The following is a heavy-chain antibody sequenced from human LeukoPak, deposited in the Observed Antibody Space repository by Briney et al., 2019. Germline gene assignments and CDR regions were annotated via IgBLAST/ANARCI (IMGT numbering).Heavy chain of an antibody. J-gene: IGHJ4*02. V-gene: IGHV3-48*01. CDR2: ISSSSSTI. CDR3: ARDGATIFGVVIHDY. CDR1: GFTFSSYS. D-gene: IGHD3-3*01. Sequence: GGSLRLSCAASGFTFSSYSMNWVRQAPGKGLEWVSYISSSSSTIYYADSVKGRFTISRDNAKNSLYLQMNSLRAEDTAVYYCARDGATIFGVVIHDYWGQGTLVTVSS.